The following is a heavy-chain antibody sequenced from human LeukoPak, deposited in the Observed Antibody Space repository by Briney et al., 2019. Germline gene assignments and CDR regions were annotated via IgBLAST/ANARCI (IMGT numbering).Heavy chain of an antibody. D-gene: IGHD2/OR15-2a*01. CDR1: GLTFPRHA. Sequence: GGSLRLSCAASGLTFPRHAMTWVRQTPGKGLEWVAGISDSGTNTYYADSVKGRFTISRDNSKNTVYLQINSLRAEDTAVYFCATRPPSTTYFGVFDYWGQGTLVTVSS. CDR2: ISDSGTNT. V-gene: IGHV3-23*01. CDR3: ATRPPSTTYFGVFDY. J-gene: IGHJ4*02.